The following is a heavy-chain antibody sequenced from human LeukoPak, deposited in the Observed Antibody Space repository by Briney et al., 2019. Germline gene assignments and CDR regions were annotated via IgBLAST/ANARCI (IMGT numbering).Heavy chain of an antibody. J-gene: IGHJ5*02. V-gene: IGHV4-59*01. D-gene: IGHD3-3*01. CDR1: GGSISGYY. Sequence: PSETLSLTCTVSGGSISGYYWSWIRQPPGKGLEWIGYIDYTNSGSTRFNPSLKSRVTISGDTSKNQFSLHLRSVTAADTAVYYCARVRGWFDPWGQGTLVTVSS. CDR3: ARVRGWFDP. CDR2: IDYTNSGST.